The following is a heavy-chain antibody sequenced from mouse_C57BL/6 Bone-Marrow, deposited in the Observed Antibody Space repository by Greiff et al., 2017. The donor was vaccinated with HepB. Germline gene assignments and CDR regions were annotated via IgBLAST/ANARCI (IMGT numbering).Heavy chain of an antibody. V-gene: IGHV1-81*01. CDR1: GYTFTSYG. CDR2: IYPRSGNT. CDR3: ARGRWDYPSSYWYFDV. Sequence: QVQLKQSGAELARPGASVKLSCKASGYTFTSYGISWVKQRTGQGLEWIGEIYPRSGNTYYNEKFKGKATLTADKSSSTAYMELRSLTSEDSAVYFCARGRWDYPSSYWYFDVWGTGTTVTVSS. J-gene: IGHJ1*03. D-gene: IGHD2-10*02.